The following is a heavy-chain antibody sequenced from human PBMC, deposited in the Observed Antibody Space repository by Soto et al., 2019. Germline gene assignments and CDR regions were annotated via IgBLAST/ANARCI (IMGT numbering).Heavy chain of an antibody. Sequence: ASVKVSCKASGYTFTGYYMHWVRQAPGQGLERMGWINPNSGGTNYAQKFQGWVTMTRDTSISTAYMELSRLRSDDTAVYYCARAYIVVVPAAMLGAYDAFDIWGQGTMVTVSS. CDR3: ARAYIVVVPAAMLGAYDAFDI. V-gene: IGHV1-2*04. D-gene: IGHD2-2*01. CDR2: INPNSGGT. J-gene: IGHJ3*02. CDR1: GYTFTGYY.